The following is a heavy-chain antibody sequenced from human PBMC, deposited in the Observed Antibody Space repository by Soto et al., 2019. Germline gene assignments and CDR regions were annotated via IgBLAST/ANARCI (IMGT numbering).Heavy chain of an antibody. J-gene: IGHJ4*02. Sequence: QVQLVQSGAEVKKPGASVKVSCKASGYTFTSYAMHWVRQAPGQRLEWMGWINAGNGNTKYSQKFQGRDTITRDTSASTAYMELSSLRSEDTAVYYCSRSSGYYYVDYWGQGPLVTVPS. D-gene: IGHD3-22*01. CDR2: INAGNGNT. V-gene: IGHV1-3*01. CDR1: GYTFTSYA. CDR3: SRSSGYYYVDY.